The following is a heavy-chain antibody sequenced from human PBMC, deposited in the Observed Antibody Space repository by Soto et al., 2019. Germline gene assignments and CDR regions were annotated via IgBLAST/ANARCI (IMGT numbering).Heavy chain of an antibody. V-gene: IGHV3-21*01. CDR1: GFTFSSYS. CDR3: ARGGPGPIDY. J-gene: IGHJ4*02. CDR2: ISSSSSYI. Sequence: GGSLRLSCAASGFTFSSYSMNWVRQAPGKGLEWVSSISSSSSYIYYAESVKGRLTISRDNAKNSLYLQMNSLRAEDTAVYYCARGGPGPIDYWGQGTLVTVSS.